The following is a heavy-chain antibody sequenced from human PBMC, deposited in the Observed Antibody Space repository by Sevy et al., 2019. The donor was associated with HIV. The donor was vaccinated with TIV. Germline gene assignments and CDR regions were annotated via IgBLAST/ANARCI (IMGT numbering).Heavy chain of an antibody. CDR1: GYTFTSYD. CDR2: MNPNSGNT. CDR3: ARGQSGDYYDSSGYYNY. V-gene: IGHV1-8*01. J-gene: IGHJ4*02. D-gene: IGHD3-22*01. Sequence: ASVKVSCKASGYTFTSYDINWVRQATGQGLEWMEWMNPNSGNTGYAQKFQGRVTMTRNTSISTAYMELSSLRSEDTAVYYCARGQSGDYYDSSGYYNYWGQGTLVTVSS.